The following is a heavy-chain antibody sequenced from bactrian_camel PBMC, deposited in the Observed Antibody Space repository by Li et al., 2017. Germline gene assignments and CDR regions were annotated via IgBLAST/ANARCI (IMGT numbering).Heavy chain of an antibody. CDR2: IDSDGTT. Sequence: HVQLVESGGGSVQAGGSLRLSCAASANTYSQWCMAWFRQAPGKDREGVAAIDSDGTTDYAEFVKGRFTISQDNARKTLFLQLNNLKPEDTAVYFCATGCTAIRRGPTRPERYTNWGQGTQVTVS. CDR3: ATGCTAIRRGPTRPERYTN. D-gene: IGHD5*01. CDR1: ANTYSQWC. V-gene: IGHV3S53*01. J-gene: IGHJ4*01.